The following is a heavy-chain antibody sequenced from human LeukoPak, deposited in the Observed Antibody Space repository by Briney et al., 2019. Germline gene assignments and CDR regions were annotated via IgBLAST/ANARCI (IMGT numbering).Heavy chain of an antibody. V-gene: IGHV3-23*01. Sequence: GGSLRLSCAASGFTFSSYAMSWVRQAPGRGLEWVSAISGSGGSTYYADSVKGRFTISRDNSKNTLYLQMNSLRAEDTAVYYCAKDGRAGLIAAQSEGHYFDYWGQGTLVTVSS. J-gene: IGHJ4*02. CDR1: GFTFSSYA. D-gene: IGHD6-6*01. CDR3: AKDGRAGLIAAQSEGHYFDY. CDR2: ISGSGGST.